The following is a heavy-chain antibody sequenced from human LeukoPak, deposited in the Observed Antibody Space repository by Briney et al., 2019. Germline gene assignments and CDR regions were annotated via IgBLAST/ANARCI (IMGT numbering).Heavy chain of an antibody. Sequence: GGSLRLSCTASGFTFSSDSMNWVRQAPGKGLEWVSSIGSRSSSIYYADSVKGRFTISRDNAKNSLYLQMNSLRAEDTAVYYCARESEGRFDPWGQGTLVTVSS. CDR3: ARESEGRFDP. CDR2: IGSRSSSI. J-gene: IGHJ5*02. CDR1: GFTFSSDS. V-gene: IGHV3-21*01.